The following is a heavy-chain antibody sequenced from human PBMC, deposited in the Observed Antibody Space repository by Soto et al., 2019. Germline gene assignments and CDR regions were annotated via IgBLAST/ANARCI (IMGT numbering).Heavy chain of an antibody. V-gene: IGHV1-69*06. J-gene: IGHJ3*02. CDR2: TIPVFNTA. D-gene: IGHD3-10*01. CDR1: GGTLSDHG. Sequence: QGQLEQSGAEVKKPGSSVKISCKASGGTLSDHGVSWLRQAPGQGLEWVGGTIPVFNTANYAPKFQGRVTIAADKSTNIAYMELGSLRSDDTAFYYCARGVYGSGNYYTGPSAFDIWAQGTLVIVSS. CDR3: ARGVYGSGNYYTGPSAFDI.